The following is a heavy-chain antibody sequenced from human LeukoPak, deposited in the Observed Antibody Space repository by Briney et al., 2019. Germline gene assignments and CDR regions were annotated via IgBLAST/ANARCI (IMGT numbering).Heavy chain of an antibody. D-gene: IGHD3-10*01. Sequence: GGSLRLSCAASGFTFSSYWMSWVRQAPGKGLEWVANIKEDGSETNYVDSVKGRFIISRDNGKNSLYLQMNSLRAEDTAVYYCAPGRINIVHWGQGTLVTVSS. CDR1: GFTFSSYW. CDR3: APGRINIVH. V-gene: IGHV3-7*02. CDR2: IKEDGSET. J-gene: IGHJ4*02.